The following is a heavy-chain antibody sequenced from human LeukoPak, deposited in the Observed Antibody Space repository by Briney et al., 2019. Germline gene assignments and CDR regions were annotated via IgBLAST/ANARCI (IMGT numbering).Heavy chain of an antibody. D-gene: IGHD1-20*01. Sequence: GGSLRLSCAASGFTFSSYAMHWVRQAPGKGLEWVSGISWNGGSIGYADSVKGRFTISRDNAKNSLYLQMNSLRAEDTALYYCAKGYNWNDAEFDNWGQGTLVTVSS. J-gene: IGHJ4*02. V-gene: IGHV3-9*01. CDR3: AKGYNWNDAEFDN. CDR2: ISWNGGSI. CDR1: GFTFSSYA.